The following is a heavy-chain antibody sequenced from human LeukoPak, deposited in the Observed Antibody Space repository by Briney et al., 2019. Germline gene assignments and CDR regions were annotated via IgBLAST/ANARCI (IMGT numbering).Heavy chain of an antibody. CDR3: VRDGDDWNDFDH. CDR2: IRRDGGEI. V-gene: IGHV3-7*01. CDR1: GFRYNTSW. D-gene: IGHD1-1*01. Sequence: GGSLRLFCAASGFRYNTSWMICVREAPGKGRVGVANIRRDGGEIYYMDAVKGRFAISRDNAKNPLYLQMNSLRVEDTAVYYCVRDGDDWNDFDHWGQGTLVTVSS. J-gene: IGHJ4*02.